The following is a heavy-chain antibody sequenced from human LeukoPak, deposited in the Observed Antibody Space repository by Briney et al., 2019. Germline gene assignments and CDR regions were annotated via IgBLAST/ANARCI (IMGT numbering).Heavy chain of an antibody. CDR2: INPNSGGT. V-gene: IGHV1-2*02. CDR1: GYTFTGYY. D-gene: IGHD3-10*01. CDR3: ARRGITGVDAFDI. Sequence: ASVKVSCKASGYTFTGYYMHWVRQAPGQGLEWMGWINPNSGGTNYAQKFQGRVTMTRDTSISTAYMELSRLRPDDTAVYYCARRGITGVDAFDIWGQGTMVTVSS. J-gene: IGHJ3*02.